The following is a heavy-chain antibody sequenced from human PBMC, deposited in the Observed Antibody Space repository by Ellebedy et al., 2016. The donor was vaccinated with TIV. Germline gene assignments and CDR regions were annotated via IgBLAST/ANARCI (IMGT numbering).Heavy chain of an antibody. V-gene: IGHV1-18*01. J-gene: IGHJ6*03. D-gene: IGHD6-19*01. CDR1: GYTFTSYG. CDR2: ISAYNGNT. Sequence: ASVKVSCKASGYTFTSYGISWVRQAPGQGLEWMGWISAYNGNTNYAQKLQGRVTMTTDTSTSTAYMELRSLRSDDTAVYYCARDLVAVAGNSFYYYMDVWGKGTTVTVSS. CDR3: ARDLVAVAGNSFYYYMDV.